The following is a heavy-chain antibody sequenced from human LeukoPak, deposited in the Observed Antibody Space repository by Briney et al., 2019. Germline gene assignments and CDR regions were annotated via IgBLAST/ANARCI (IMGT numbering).Heavy chain of an antibody. CDR3: ARGTDMTPITGYYSFVY. Sequence: SETLSLTCAVSGGSFSGYYWSWIRQPPGKGLEWIGEINHSGSTNYNPFLKSRVTISVDTSKNQFSLKVTSVTAADTAVYYCARGTDMTPITGYYSFVYWGQGTLVSVSS. CDR2: INHSGST. D-gene: IGHD5-24*01. J-gene: IGHJ4*02. CDR1: GGSFSGYY. V-gene: IGHV4-34*01.